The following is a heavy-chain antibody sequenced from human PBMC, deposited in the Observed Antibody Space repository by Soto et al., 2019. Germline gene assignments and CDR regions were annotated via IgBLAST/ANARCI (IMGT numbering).Heavy chain of an antibody. CDR1: EYTFTGYY. J-gene: IGHJ6*02. D-gene: IGHD1-7*01. CDR2: INPNSGGT. V-gene: IGHV1-2*02. CDR3: ARETGTTLYYYYYYGMDV. Sequence: ASVKVSCKASEYTFTGYYMHWVRQAPGQGLEWMGWINPNSGGTNYAQKFQGRVTMTRDTSISTAYMELSRLRSDDTAVYYCARETGTTLYYYYYYGMDVWGQGTTVTVSS.